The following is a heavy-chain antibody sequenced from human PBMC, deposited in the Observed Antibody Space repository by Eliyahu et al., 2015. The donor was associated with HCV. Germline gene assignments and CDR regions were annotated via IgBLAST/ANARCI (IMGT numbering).Heavy chain of an antibody. J-gene: IGHJ6*02. D-gene: IGHD1-26*01. Sequence: QVQLVESGGGVVQPGRSLRLSCAASGFTFSNYGMXWVRQAPGKGLEWVALISYDGSNKYYADSVKGRFTISRDNSKNTLYLQMNSLRAEDTAVYYCAKDPVRGIVEAVFGDGGGMDVWGQGTTVTVSS. CDR3: AKDPVRGIVEAVFGDGGGMDV. CDR2: ISYDGSNK. V-gene: IGHV3-30*18. CDR1: GFTFSNYG.